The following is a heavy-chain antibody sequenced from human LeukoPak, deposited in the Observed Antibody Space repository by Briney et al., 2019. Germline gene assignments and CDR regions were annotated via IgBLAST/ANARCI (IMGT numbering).Heavy chain of an antibody. CDR2: IYHSGST. J-gene: IGHJ4*02. CDR3: ARMNCFDSGGYVTVE. V-gene: IGHV4-38-2*02. CDR1: GASISGDYY. Sequence: SENLSLTCTVSGASISGDYYWGWIRQPPGKGLEWIGGIYHSGSTYYNPSLKSRVTLSVDTSKNPFSLMLNSVTAADTAVYYCARMNCFDSGGYVTVEWSRGIPVTVSS. D-gene: IGHD3-22*01.